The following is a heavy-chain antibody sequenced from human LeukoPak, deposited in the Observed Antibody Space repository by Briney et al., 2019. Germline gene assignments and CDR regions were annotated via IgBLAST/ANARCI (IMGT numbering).Heavy chain of an antibody. Sequence: PSETLSLTCTVSGGYISSYYWSWIWQPPGKGLEWIGYIYYSGSTNYNPSLKSRVTISVDTSKNQFSLKLRSVTAADTAVYYCARTPGRWFDPWGQGTLVTVSS. V-gene: IGHV4-59*01. CDR1: GGYISSYY. J-gene: IGHJ5*02. CDR3: ARTPGRWFDP. CDR2: IYYSGST. D-gene: IGHD3-10*01.